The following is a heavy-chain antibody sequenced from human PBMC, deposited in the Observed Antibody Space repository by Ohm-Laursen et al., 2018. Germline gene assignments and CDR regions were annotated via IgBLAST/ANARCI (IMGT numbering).Heavy chain of an antibody. J-gene: IGHJ4*02. CDR3: ARGRTVAGPHGY. CDR1: GGSLSSYY. V-gene: IGHV4-4*07. Sequence: GTLSLTCTVSGGSLSSYYWSWIRQPAGKGLEWIGRIYSSGSTNYNPSLKSRVTMSVDTSKNQFSLKLSSVTAADTAVYYCARGRTVAGPHGYWGQGNLVTVSS. D-gene: IGHD6-19*01. CDR2: IYSSGST.